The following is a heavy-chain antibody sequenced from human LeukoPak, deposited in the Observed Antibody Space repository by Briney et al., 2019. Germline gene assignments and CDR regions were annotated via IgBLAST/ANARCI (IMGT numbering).Heavy chain of an antibody. CDR2: INHSGST. CDR1: GGSFSGYY. J-gene: IGHJ4*02. V-gene: IGHV4-34*01. D-gene: IGHD5-12*01. CDR3: ERRGYSGYIDY. Sequence: SETLSLTCAVYGGSFSGYYWSWIRQPPGKGLEWIGEINHSGSTNYNPSLKSRVTISVDTSKNQFSLKLSSVTAADTAVYYCERRGYSGYIDYWGQGTLVTVSS.